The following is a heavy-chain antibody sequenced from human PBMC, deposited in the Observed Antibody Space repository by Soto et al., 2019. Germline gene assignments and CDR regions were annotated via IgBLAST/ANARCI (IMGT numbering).Heavy chain of an antibody. CDR1: GYTFTNSG. CDR3: ARDVGHYYDGSGYKIFFDY. D-gene: IGHD3-22*01. CDR2: LSTFDGST. Sequence: QVQLVQSGAEVKKPGASVKVSCKVSGYTFTNSGIIWVRQTPGQGLEWMGWLSTFDGSTNYAQKLQGRVTMTTDISTTTAYMDLRSLRSDDTAVYYCARDVGHYYDGSGYKIFFDYWGQGTLVTISS. V-gene: IGHV1-18*01. J-gene: IGHJ4*02.